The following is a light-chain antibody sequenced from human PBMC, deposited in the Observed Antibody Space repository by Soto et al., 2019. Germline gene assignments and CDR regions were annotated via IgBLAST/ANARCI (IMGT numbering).Light chain of an antibody. J-gene: IGLJ1*01. V-gene: IGLV2-8*01. CDR2: EVS. CDR1: TRNVGGYNY. Sequence: QSALTQPPSASGSPGRSVTISCPGTTRNVGGYNYVSWYQQHPGKAPKLMIYEVSKRPSGVPDRFSGSKSGNTASLTVSGLQAEDEADYYCSSYAGSNNYVFGTGTKLTVL. CDR3: SSYAGSNNYV.